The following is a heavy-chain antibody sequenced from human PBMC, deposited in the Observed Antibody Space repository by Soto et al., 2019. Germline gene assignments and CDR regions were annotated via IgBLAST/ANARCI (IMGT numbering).Heavy chain of an antibody. V-gene: IGHV6-1*01. CDR2: TYYRSKWYY. CDR3: KRAPMCYDNDHGMDV. D-gene: IGHD3-10*01. J-gene: IGHJ6*02. CDR1: GDSVNSSTGA. Sequence: SQTLSLTCVISGDSVNSSTGAWNWIRQSPSRGLEWLGRTYYRSKWYYNYASSVRGRIRVTPDTSKNQFSLQLTSVSPEDTAVYYCKRAPMCYDNDHGMDVWGRGTTVTVYS.